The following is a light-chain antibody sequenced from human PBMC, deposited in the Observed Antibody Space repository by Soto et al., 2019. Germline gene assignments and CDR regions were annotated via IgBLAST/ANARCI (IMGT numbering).Light chain of an antibody. V-gene: IGLV1-47*01. CDR2: RNN. Sequence: QTVVTQPPSASGTPGQRVTISCSGSSSNIGSNYVYWYQQLPGTAPKLLIYRNNQRPSGVPDRFSGSKSGTSASLAISGPRSEDEADYYCATWDDSLSGYVFGTGTKLTVL. CDR3: ATWDDSLSGYV. CDR1: SSNIGSNY. J-gene: IGLJ1*01.